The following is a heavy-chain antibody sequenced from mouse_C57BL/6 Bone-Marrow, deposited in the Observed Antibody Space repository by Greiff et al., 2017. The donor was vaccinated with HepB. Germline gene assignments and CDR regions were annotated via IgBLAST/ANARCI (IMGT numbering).Heavy chain of an antibody. CDR2: IYPRSGNT. V-gene: IGHV1-81*01. D-gene: IGHD1-1*01. CDR1: GYTFTSYG. Sequence: VQLRESGAELARPGASVKLSCKASGYTFTSYGISWVKQRTGQGLEWIGEIYPRSGNTYYNEKFKGRATLTADKSSSTAYMELRSLTSEDSAVYFCARRYYYGSTHWYFDVWGTGTTVTVSS. CDR3: ARRYYYGSTHWYFDV. J-gene: IGHJ1*03.